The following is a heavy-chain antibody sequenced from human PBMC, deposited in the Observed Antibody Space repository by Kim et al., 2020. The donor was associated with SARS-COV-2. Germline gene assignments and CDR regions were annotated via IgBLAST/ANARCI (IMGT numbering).Heavy chain of an antibody. CDR2: IYYSGST. Sequence: SETLSLTCTVSGGSISSGGYYWSWIRQHPGKGLEWIGYIYYSGSTYYNPSLQRRVTISGDTSKNQFSLKLSSVTVADTAVYYCAREDYGSGSYLGFDPWGQRIVVTVSS. J-gene: IGHJ5*02. V-gene: IGHV4-31*03. D-gene: IGHD3-10*01. CDR3: AREDYGSGSYLGFDP. CDR1: GGSISSGGYY.